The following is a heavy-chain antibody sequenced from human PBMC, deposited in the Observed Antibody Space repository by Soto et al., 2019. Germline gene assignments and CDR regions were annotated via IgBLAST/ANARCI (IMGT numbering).Heavy chain of an antibody. Sequence: SVEVSCKASGGTFSSYAISWVRQAPGQGLEWMGGIIPIFGTANYAQKFQGRVTITADESTSTAYMELSSLRSEDTAVYYCARARQQLAYFDYWGQGTLVTVSS. CDR3: ARARQQLAYFDY. D-gene: IGHD6-13*01. V-gene: IGHV1-69*13. J-gene: IGHJ4*02. CDR1: GGTFSSYA. CDR2: IIPIFGTA.